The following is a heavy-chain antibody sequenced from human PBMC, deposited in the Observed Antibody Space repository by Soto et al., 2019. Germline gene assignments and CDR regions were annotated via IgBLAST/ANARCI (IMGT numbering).Heavy chain of an antibody. CDR3: ARAAKRYFDY. J-gene: IGHJ4*02. V-gene: IGHV1-69*06. Sequence: WPPVKVSCKASGGTFNTFPISWVRQAPGQGLEWLGGIIPIFGPANYAEKFQGRVTITADKSTSTAFLELTSLTSEDTAVYYWARAAKRYFDYWGQGTLVTVSS. CDR2: IIPIFGPA. CDR1: GGTFNTFP.